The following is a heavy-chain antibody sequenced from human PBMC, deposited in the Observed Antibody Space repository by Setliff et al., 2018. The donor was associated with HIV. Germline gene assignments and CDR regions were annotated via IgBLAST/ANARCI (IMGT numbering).Heavy chain of an antibody. CDR3: ARVDMGYYYDSSGYSHFDH. V-gene: IGHV5-51*01. CDR1: GYSFTSNW. CDR2: IYPDGSDS. Sequence: GESLKISCKGSGYSFTSNWIAWVRQMPGKGLEWMGVIYPDGSDSRYSPSFRGQVTISADKSINTAYLQWSSLKASDTAMYYCARVDMGYYYDSSGYSHFDHWGQGTLVTVS. D-gene: IGHD3-22*01. J-gene: IGHJ4*02.